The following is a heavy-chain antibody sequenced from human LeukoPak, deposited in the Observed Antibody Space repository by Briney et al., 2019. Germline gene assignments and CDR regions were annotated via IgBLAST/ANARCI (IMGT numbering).Heavy chain of an antibody. CDR2: IKQDGSEI. V-gene: IGHV3-7*04. CDR1: GFTFSSYW. D-gene: IGHD2-15*01. CDR3: ARVGVVVQYYFKQHYMDV. Sequence: QPGGSLRLSCAASGFTFSSYWMSWVRQAPGKGLEWVANIKQDGSEIYYVDYVKGRFTISRDNAKNSLYLQMNSLRAEDTAVYYCARVGVVVQYYFKQHYMDVWGKGTTVTASS. J-gene: IGHJ6*03.